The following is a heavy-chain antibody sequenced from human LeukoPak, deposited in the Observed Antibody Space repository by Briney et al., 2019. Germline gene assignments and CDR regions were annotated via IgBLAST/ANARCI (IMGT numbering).Heavy chain of an antibody. CDR1: GYSVNSGSYY. CDR3: ARNYGGRNLWSGGGFDY. CDR2: IYYSGTT. Sequence: KASETLSLTCTVSGYSVNSGSYYWGWVRQPPGKGLEWIGSIYYSGTTYYNPSLKSRVTISVDTSKNQFSLKLSSVTAADTAVYYCARNYGGRNLWSGGGFDYWGQGTLVTVSS. J-gene: IGHJ4*02. D-gene: IGHD3-3*01. V-gene: IGHV4-39*01.